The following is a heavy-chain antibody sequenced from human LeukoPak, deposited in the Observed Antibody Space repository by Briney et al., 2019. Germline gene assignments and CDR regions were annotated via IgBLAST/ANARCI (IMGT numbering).Heavy chain of an antibody. D-gene: IGHD5-18*01. J-gene: IGHJ4*02. CDR3: ARAGVGADTAMELGY. CDR2: INWNGGST. CDR1: GFTFDDYG. V-gene: IGHV3-20*04. Sequence: PGGSPRLSCAASGFTFDDYGMSWVRQAPGKGLEWVSGINWNGGSTGYADSVKGRFTISRDNAKNSLYLQMNSLRAEDTALYYCARAGVGADTAMELGYWGQGTLVTVSS.